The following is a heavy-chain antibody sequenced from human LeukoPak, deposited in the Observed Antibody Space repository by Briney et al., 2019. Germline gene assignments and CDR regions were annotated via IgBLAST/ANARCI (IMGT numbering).Heavy chain of an antibody. J-gene: IGHJ4*02. D-gene: IGHD6-19*01. Sequence: GGSLRLSCAASGFTFSSYGMHWVRQAPGKGLEWVAVIWYDGSNKYYADSVKGRFTISRDNSKNTLYLQMNSLRAEDTAVYYCAREWAGPSFDYWGQGTLVTVSS. CDR3: AREWAGPSFDY. CDR1: GFTFSSYG. CDR2: IWYDGSNK. V-gene: IGHV3-33*01.